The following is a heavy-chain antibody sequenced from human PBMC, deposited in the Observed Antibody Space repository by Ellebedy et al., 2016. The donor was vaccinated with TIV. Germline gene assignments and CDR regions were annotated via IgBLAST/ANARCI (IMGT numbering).Heavy chain of an antibody. Sequence: GGSLRLSCAASGFTFNSYWMSWVRQAPGKGLEWVANINQDGSRIYYVDSVKGRFTISRANAKNSVYLRMNTLRVETKAVYHCVRDGAYGDYSPGYYGMDVWGQGTTVTVSS. V-gene: IGHV3-7*03. CDR1: GFTFNSYW. CDR2: INQDGSRI. CDR3: VRDGAYGDYSPGYYGMDV. J-gene: IGHJ6*02. D-gene: IGHD3-22*01.